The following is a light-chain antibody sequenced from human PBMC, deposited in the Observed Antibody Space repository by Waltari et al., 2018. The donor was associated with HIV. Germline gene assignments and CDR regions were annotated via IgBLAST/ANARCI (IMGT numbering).Light chain of an antibody. CDR3: QSHDSSLSGYV. Sequence: VTISCTGSSSNIGAGYHVHWYQQLPGTAPKLLIYGNSNRPSGVPDRFSGSKFGTSASLAITGLQAEDEADYHCQSHDSSLSGYVFGTGTKVTVL. V-gene: IGLV1-40*01. CDR2: GNS. J-gene: IGLJ1*01. CDR1: SSNIGAGYH.